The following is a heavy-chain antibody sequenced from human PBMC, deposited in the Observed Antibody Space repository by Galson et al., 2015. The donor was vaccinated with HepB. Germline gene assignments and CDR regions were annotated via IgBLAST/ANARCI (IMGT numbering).Heavy chain of an antibody. CDR3: ARGSLMGATTDSSNFDY. V-gene: IGHV3-33*01. CDR2: IWYDGSKE. D-gene: IGHD1-26*01. CDR1: GFTFSSYG. J-gene: IGHJ4*02. Sequence: SLRLSCAASGFTFSSYGMHWVRQAPGKGLEWVALIWYDGSKEYYADSVKSRFTISRDNSQNTLYLQMNSLRAEDTAVYYCARGSLMGATTDSSNFDYWGQGTLVTVSS.